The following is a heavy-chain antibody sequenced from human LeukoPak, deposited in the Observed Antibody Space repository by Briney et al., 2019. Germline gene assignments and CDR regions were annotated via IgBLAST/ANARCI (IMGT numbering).Heavy chain of an antibody. V-gene: IGHV1-69*05. D-gene: IGHD5-18*01. CDR2: IIPIFGTA. CDR3: ARDGDTAMALGAFDI. CDR1: GGTFSSYA. Sequence: SVKVSCKAPGGTFSSYAISWVRQAPGQGLEWMGRIIPIFGTANYAQKFQGRVTITTDESTSTAYMELSSLRSEDTAVYYCARDGDTAMALGAFDIWGQGTMVTVSS. J-gene: IGHJ3*02.